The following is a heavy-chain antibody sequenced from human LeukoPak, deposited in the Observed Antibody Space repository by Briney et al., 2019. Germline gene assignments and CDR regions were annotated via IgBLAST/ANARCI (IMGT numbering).Heavy chain of an antibody. D-gene: IGHD2-21*01. CDR3: ARGCGGECPNAECLQH. Sequence: ASVTVSCKASGYTFTSYGISWVRQAPGQGLEWVGWISAYNGNTNYAQKFQGRVTITRDTSPSTAYMELSSLRSEDTAVYYCARGCGGECPNAECLQHWGQGTLVTVSS. V-gene: IGHV1-18*01. CDR1: GYTFTSYG. CDR2: ISAYNGNT. J-gene: IGHJ1*01.